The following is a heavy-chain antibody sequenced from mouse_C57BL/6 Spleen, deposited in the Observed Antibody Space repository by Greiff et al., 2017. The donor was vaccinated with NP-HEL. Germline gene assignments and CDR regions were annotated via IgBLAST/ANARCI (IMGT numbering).Heavy chain of an antibody. CDR1: GYSITSGYD. CDR3: ARGRELGPFDY. J-gene: IGHJ2*01. Sequence: VQLKESGPGMVKPSQSLSLTCTVTGYSITSGYDWHWIRHFPGNKLEWMGYISYSGSTNYNPSLKSRISIPHDPSRNHFFLKLNSVTTEDTATYYCARGRELGPFDYWGQGTTLTVSS. CDR2: ISYSGST. D-gene: IGHD4-1*01. V-gene: IGHV3-1*01.